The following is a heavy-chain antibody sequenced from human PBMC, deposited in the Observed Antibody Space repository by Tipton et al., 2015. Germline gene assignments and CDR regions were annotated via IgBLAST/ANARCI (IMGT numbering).Heavy chain of an antibody. D-gene: IGHD2-15*01. CDR3: ARVPLHCSGGSCQYYYYGMDV. J-gene: IGHJ6*02. V-gene: IGHV4-39*07. Sequence: TLSLTCTVSGGSISSSSYYWDWIRQPPGKGLEWIGSIYYSGSTYYNPSLKSRVTISVDTSKNQFSLKLSSVTAADTAVYYCARVPLHCSGGSCQYYYYGMDVWGQGTTVIVSS. CDR2: IYYSGST. CDR1: GGSISSSSYY.